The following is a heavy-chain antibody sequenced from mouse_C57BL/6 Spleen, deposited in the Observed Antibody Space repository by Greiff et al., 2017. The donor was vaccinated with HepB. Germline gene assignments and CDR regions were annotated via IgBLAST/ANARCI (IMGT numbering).Heavy chain of an antibody. V-gene: IGHV1-80*01. CDR2: IYPGDGDT. CDR1: GYAFSSYW. CDR3: VRYYDYDDYYAMDY. D-gene: IGHD2-4*01. J-gene: IGHJ4*01. Sequence: VQLQQSGAELVKPGASVKISCKASGYAFSSYWMNWVKQRPGKGLEWIGQIYPGDGDTNYNGKFKGKATLTADKSSSTAYMQLSSLTSEDSAVYFCVRYYDYDDYYAMDYWGQGTSVTVSS.